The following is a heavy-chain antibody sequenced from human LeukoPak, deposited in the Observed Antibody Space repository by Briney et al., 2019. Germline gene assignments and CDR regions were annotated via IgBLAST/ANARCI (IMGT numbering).Heavy chain of an antibody. CDR2: IIPIFGTA. D-gene: IGHD2-2*01. J-gene: IGHJ4*02. Sequence: SVKVSCKASVGTFSSYAISWVRQAPGQGLEWMGRIIPIFGTANYAQKFQGRVTITTDESTSTAYMELSSLRSEDTAVYYCARGGYCSSTSCYFPPSCDYCGQGTLVTVSS. V-gene: IGHV1-69*05. CDR1: VGTFSSYA. CDR3: ARGGYCSSTSCYFPPSCDY.